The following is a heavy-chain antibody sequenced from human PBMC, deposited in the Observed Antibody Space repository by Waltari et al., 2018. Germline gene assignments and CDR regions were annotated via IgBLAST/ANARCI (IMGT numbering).Heavy chain of an antibody. CDR2: IYYSGST. CDR1: GGSISSYY. J-gene: IGHJ3*02. D-gene: IGHD4-17*01. Sequence: QVRLQESGSGLVKPSETLSLTCTVSGGSISSYYWSWIRQPPGKGLEWIGYIYYSGSTNYNPSLKSRVTISVDTSKNQFSLKLSSVTAADTAVYYCARDLAYGDYKGDAFDIWGQGTMVTVSS. V-gene: IGHV4-59*01. CDR3: ARDLAYGDYKGDAFDI.